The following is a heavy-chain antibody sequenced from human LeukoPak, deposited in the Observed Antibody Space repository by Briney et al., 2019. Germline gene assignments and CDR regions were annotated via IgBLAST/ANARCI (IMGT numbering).Heavy chain of an antibody. CDR2: IYSGGST. Sequence: GGSLRLSCAASGFTVGSNYMSWVRQAPGKGLEWVSVIYSGGSTYYADSVKGRFTISRDNSKNTLYLQMNSLRAEDTAVYYCARDHPSMDDSSGYLSSYWGQGTLVTVSS. CDR1: GFTVGSNY. D-gene: IGHD3-22*01. V-gene: IGHV3-66*01. J-gene: IGHJ4*02. CDR3: ARDHPSMDDSSGYLSSY.